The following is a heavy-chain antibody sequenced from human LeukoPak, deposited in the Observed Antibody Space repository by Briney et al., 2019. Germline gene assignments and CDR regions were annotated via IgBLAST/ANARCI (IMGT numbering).Heavy chain of an antibody. CDR2: ISYDGSNK. CDR1: GFTFSSYS. Sequence: GGSLRLSCAASGFTFSSYSMNWVRQAPGKGLEWVAVISYDGSNKYYADSVKGRFTISRDNSKNTLYLQMNSLRAEDTAVYYCAREYSSSSRRRDYYYYMDVWGKGTTVTVSS. D-gene: IGHD6-6*01. V-gene: IGHV3-30*03. J-gene: IGHJ6*03. CDR3: AREYSSSSRRRDYYYYMDV.